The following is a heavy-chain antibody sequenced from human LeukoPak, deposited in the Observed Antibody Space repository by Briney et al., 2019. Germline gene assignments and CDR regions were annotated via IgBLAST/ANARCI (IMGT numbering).Heavy chain of an antibody. CDR1: GGSISSSSYY. CDR2: IYHSGST. J-gene: IGHJ5*02. D-gene: IGHD2-15*01. V-gene: IGHV4-39*07. Sequence: SEALSLTCTVSGGSISSSSYYWGWIRQPRGRGLEWIGYIYHSGSTYYNPSLKSRVTISVDRSKNQFSLKLSSVTAADTAVYYCVVVVAASGSYNWFDPWGQGTLVTVSS. CDR3: VVVVAASGSYNWFDP.